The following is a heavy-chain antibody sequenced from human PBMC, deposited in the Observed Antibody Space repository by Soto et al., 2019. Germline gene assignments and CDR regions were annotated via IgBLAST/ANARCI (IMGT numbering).Heavy chain of an antibody. CDR2: INSDGSST. D-gene: IGHD6-6*01. Sequence: GGSLRLSYAASGFTFSSYWMHWVRQAPGKGLVWVSHINSDGSSTTYADSVKGRFTISRDNSKNTLYLQMNSLRAEDTAVYYCAKRSSSSTFDYWGQGTLVTVSS. CDR1: GFTFSSYW. J-gene: IGHJ4*02. V-gene: IGHV3-74*01. CDR3: AKRSSSSTFDY.